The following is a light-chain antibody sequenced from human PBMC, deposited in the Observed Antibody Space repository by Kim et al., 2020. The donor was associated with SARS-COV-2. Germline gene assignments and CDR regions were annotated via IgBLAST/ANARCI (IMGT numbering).Light chain of an antibody. Sequence: SPGERATLSCRASQSVTSNLAWYQQRPGQAPRLLIYGASIRATGIPDRFSGSGSGTEFTLTISSLQPEDFALYYCQQYNRWPPYIFGQGTNLEI. J-gene: IGKJ2*01. CDR1: QSVTSN. CDR3: QQYNRWPPYI. CDR2: GAS. V-gene: IGKV3-15*01.